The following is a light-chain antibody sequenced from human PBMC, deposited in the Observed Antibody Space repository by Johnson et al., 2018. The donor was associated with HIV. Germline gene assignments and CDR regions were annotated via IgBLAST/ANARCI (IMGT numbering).Light chain of an antibody. CDR2: DNN. CDR1: SSNIGNNY. CDR3: GIWDSSLMADV. V-gene: IGLV1-51*01. J-gene: IGLJ1*01. Sequence: SVLTQPPSVSAAPGQKVTISCSGSSSNIGNNYVSWYQQLPGTAPTLLIYDNNKRPSGIPDRFSGSKSGTSATLGITGTQHGDEADYYCGIWDSSLMADVFGTGTKVTVL.